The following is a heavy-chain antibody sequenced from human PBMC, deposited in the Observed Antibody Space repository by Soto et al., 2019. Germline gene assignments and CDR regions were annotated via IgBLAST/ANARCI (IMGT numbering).Heavy chain of an antibody. D-gene: IGHD6-13*01. CDR2: IWYDGSNK. V-gene: IGHV3-33*01. J-gene: IGHJ5*02. Sequence: PGGSLRLSCAASGFTFSSYGMHWVRQAPGKGLEWVAVIWYDGSNKYYADSVKGRFTISRDNSKNTLYLQMNSLRAEDTAVYYCARAQQLVGDNWFDPWGQGTLVTV. CDR3: ARAQQLVGDNWFDP. CDR1: GFTFSSYG.